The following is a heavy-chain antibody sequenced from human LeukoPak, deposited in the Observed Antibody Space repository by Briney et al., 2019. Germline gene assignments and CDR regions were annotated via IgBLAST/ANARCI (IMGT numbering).Heavy chain of an antibody. CDR3: ARDSDVPFDY. D-gene: IGHD3-16*01. Sequence: GGSLRLSCAGSGFTFSSYWMNWVRQAPEKVLEWVANIKQDGSEKDYVDSVKGRFTISRNNAKNSLYLQMNSLRAEDTAVYYCARDSDVPFDYWGQGTLVTVSS. CDR2: IKQDGSEK. J-gene: IGHJ4*02. CDR1: GFTFSSYW. V-gene: IGHV3-7*01.